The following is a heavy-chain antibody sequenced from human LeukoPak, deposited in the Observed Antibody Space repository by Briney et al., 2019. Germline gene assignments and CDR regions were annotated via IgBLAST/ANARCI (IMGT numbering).Heavy chain of an antibody. V-gene: IGHV3-23*01. D-gene: IGHD5-24*01. Sequence: GGSLRLSCAASGFTFSSYAMDWVRQAPGKGLEGVSDISGSGDSAYYADSVKGRFTISRDNSKNTLYLQMNSLRAEDTAVYYCAKRVLDGYNSPFDYWGQGTLVTVSS. CDR3: AKRVLDGYNSPFDY. CDR1: GFTFSSYA. CDR2: ISGSGDSA. J-gene: IGHJ4*02.